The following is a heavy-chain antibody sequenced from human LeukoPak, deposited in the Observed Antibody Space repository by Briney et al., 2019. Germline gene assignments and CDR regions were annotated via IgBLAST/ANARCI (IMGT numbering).Heavy chain of an antibody. J-gene: IGHJ4*02. Sequence: PSETLSLTCTVSRGSISNSNYCSGWIRQPPGEGLEWIGNIHHGGTTSYKPSLESRVTMSVDTSKNQFSLKLSSVTAADTAVYYCASCLAAAGRVSFDYWGQGTLVTVSS. V-gene: IGHV4-39*01. CDR1: RGSISNSNYC. CDR2: IHHGGTT. D-gene: IGHD6-13*01. CDR3: ASCLAAAGRVSFDY.